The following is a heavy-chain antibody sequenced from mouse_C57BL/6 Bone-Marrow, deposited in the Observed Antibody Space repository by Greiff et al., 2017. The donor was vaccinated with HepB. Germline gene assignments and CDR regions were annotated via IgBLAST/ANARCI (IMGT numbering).Heavy chain of an antibody. J-gene: IGHJ4*01. Sequence: VQLQQSGAELVRPGASVKLSCKASGYTFTDYYINWVKQRPGQGLEWIARIYPGSGNTYYNEKFKGKATLTAEKSSSTAYMQLSSLTSEDSAVYFCARYGYDDYYAMDYWGQGTSVTVSS. D-gene: IGHD2-2*01. CDR1: GYTFTDYY. CDR2: IYPGSGNT. CDR3: ARYGYDDYYAMDY. V-gene: IGHV1-76*01.